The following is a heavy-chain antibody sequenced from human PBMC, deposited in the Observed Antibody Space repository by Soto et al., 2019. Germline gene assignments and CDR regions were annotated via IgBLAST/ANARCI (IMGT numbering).Heavy chain of an antibody. V-gene: IGHV1-46*03. CDR2: INPSGGST. J-gene: IGHJ4*02. Sequence: QVQLVQSGAEVKKPGASVKVSCKASGYTFTSYYMHWVRQAPGPGLEWMGIINPSGGSTSYAQKFQGRVTMTRDTSKSTVYMELSSLRSEDTAVYYCAREGNPSGYISGNFDYWGQGTLVTVSS. CDR1: GYTFTSYY. CDR3: AREGNPSGYISGNFDY. D-gene: IGHD3-3*01.